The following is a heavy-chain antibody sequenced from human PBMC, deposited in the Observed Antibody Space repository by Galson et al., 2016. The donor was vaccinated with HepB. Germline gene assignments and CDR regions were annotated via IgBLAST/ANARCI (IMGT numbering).Heavy chain of an antibody. J-gene: IGHJ4*02. CDR2: INPSGGST. CDR1: GYTFPNYH. CDR3: VRDFPHDYGVPEY. Sequence: SVKVSCKASGYTFPNYHMHWVRQAPGQGLEWMGIINPSGGSTVYAQKFQGRVTMTRDTSASTVYMQLSSLRSEDTAVYYCVRDFPHDYGVPEYWGQGTLVTVSS. D-gene: IGHD4-17*01. V-gene: IGHV1-46*01.